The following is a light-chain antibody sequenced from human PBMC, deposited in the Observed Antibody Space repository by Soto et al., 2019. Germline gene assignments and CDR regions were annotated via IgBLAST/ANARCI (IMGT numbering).Light chain of an antibody. J-gene: IGKJ1*01. CDR2: GAS. CDR3: QQYHNWPPGT. CDR1: QSVSSN. V-gene: IGKV3-15*01. Sequence: EIVMTQSPATLSVSPGERATLSCRASQSVSSNLAWYQQKPGQTPRLLIYGASTRTTGIPARFSGSGSGTEFTLTISSLQSGDFAVYYCQQYHNWPPGTFAQGTKVEIK.